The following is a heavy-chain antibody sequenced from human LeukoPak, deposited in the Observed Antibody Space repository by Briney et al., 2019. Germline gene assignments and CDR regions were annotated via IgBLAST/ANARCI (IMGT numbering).Heavy chain of an antibody. CDR1: GFIFNNYA. J-gene: IGHJ4*02. D-gene: IGHD6-19*01. CDR3: AKDNRRHYTSGPNPDSLH. Sequence: GGSLRLSCAGSGFIFNNYAMHWARQPPGKGLEWVSGISWNSGTIDYADSVRGRFTISRDNAKNSLYLQMDSLRVEDTAFYYCAKDNRRHYTSGPNPDSLHWGQGALVTVSS. V-gene: IGHV3-9*01. CDR2: ISWNSGTI.